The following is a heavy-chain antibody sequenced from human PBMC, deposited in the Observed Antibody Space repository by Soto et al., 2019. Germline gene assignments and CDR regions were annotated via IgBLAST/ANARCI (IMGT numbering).Heavy chain of an antibody. J-gene: IGHJ6*02. D-gene: IGHD2-21*02. V-gene: IGHV1-2*02. CDR1: GYTFTGYY. Sequence: QVQLVQSGSEVKEPGASVKVSCKASGYTFTGYYVLWVRQAPGQGPACMGWINAYTGGTNYAQKFQGRVTMTRDTSSSTAYMELSKLISDDTSVYYCATQFHHCGGDCYRGPYFGMDVWGQGTTVTVSS. CDR3: ATQFHHCGGDCYRGPYFGMDV. CDR2: INAYTGGT.